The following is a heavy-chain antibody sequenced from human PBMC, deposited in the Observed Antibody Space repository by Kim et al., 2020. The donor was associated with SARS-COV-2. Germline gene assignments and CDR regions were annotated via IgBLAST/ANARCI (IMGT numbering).Heavy chain of an antibody. CDR3: ARDRIGYYYDSSGYSKGYFDY. D-gene: IGHD3-22*01. Sequence: SVKVSCKASGGTFSSYAISWVRQAPGQGLEWMGRIIPILGIANYAQKFQGRVTITADKSTSTAYMELSSLRSEDTAVYYCARDRIGYYYDSSGYSKGYFDYWGQGTLVTVSS. V-gene: IGHV1-69*04. CDR2: IIPILGIA. CDR1: GGTFSSYA. J-gene: IGHJ4*02.